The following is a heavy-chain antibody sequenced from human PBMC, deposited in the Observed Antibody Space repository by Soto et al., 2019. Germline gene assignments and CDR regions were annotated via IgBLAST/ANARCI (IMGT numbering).Heavy chain of an antibody. Sequence: GRSLRLSWGASGFTGSSNYISWVLQTTGKGLEWISIIYSAGNTYYADSVKGRFTISRDNSKNTLYLQMNSLGAEDTAVYYCARDFVVGGPTINYYYGMDVWGQGTTVTVSS. CDR1: GFTGSSNY. CDR2: IYSAGNT. CDR3: ARDFVVGGPTINYYYGMDV. D-gene: IGHD1-26*01. V-gene: IGHV3-66*01. J-gene: IGHJ6*02.